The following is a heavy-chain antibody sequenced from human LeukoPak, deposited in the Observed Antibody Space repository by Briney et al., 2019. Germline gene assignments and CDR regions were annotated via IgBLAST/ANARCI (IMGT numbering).Heavy chain of an antibody. CDR3: ARVFGQQWLVRVGEYYFDY. CDR2: IYYSGST. D-gene: IGHD6-19*01. CDR1: GGSISSYY. V-gene: IGHV4-59*01. Sequence: SETLSLTCTVSGGSISSYYWSWIRQPPGKGLEWIGYIYYSGSTNYNPSLKSRVTISVDTSKNQFSLKLSSVTAADTAVYYCARVFGQQWLVRVGEYYFDYWGQGTLVTVSS. J-gene: IGHJ4*02.